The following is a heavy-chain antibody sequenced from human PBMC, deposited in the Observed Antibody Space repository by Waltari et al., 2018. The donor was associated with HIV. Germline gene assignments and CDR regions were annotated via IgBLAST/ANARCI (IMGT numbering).Heavy chain of an antibody. CDR1: GFSLSNARMG. CDR3: ARIPSGHGYYYYGMDV. J-gene: IGHJ6*02. CDR2: IFSNDEK. D-gene: IGHD6-25*01. Sequence: QVTLKESGPVLVKPTETLTLTCTVSGFSLSNARMGVSWIRQPPGKALEWLAHIFSNDEKSYSTSLKSRLTISKDTSKSQVVLTMTNMDPVDTATYYCARIPSGHGYYYYGMDVWGQGTTVTVSS. V-gene: IGHV2-26*01.